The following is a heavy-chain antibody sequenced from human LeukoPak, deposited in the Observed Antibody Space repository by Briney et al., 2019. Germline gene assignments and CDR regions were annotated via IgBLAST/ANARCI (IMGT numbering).Heavy chain of an antibody. CDR1: GGSISSYY. CDR2: IYYSGST. J-gene: IGHJ4*02. Sequence: SETLSLTCTVSGGSISSYYWSWIRQPPGKGLEWIGYIYYSGSTNYNPSLKSRVTISVDTSKNQFSLKPSSVTAADTAVYYCARTPYYYGSGSYYYYFDYRGQGTLVTVSS. D-gene: IGHD3-10*01. CDR3: ARTPYYYGSGSYYYYFDY. V-gene: IGHV4-59*01.